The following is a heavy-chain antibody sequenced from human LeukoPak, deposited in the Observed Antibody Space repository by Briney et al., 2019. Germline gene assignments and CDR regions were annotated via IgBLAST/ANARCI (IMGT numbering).Heavy chain of an antibody. CDR2: IYYSGST. V-gene: IGHV4-39*07. J-gene: IGHJ6*03. CDR3: ARVPRSYYYYYYMDV. Sequence: SETVSLTCTVSGGSISSSSYYWGWIRQPPGKGLEWIGSIYYSGSTYYNPSLKSRVTMSADTSKNQFSLKLSSVTAADTAVYYCARVPRSYYYYYYMDVWGKGTTVTVSS. CDR1: GGSISSSSYY.